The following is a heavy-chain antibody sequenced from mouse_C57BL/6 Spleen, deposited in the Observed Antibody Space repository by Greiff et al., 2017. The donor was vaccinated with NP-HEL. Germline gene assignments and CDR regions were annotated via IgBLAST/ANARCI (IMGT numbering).Heavy chain of an antibody. V-gene: IGHV1-61*01. CDR2: IYPSDSET. CDR3: ARDGYYGGGFFDY. Sequence: QVHVKQPGAELVRPGSSVKLSCKASGYTFTSYWMDWVKQRPGQGLEWIGNIYPSDSETHYNQKFKDKATLTVDKSSSTAYMQLSSLTSEDSAVYYCARDGYYGGGFFDYWGQGTTLTVSS. D-gene: IGHD2-3*01. J-gene: IGHJ2*01. CDR1: GYTFTSYW.